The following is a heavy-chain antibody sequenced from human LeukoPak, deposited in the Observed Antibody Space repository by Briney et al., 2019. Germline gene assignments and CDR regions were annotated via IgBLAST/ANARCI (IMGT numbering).Heavy chain of an antibody. J-gene: IGHJ4*02. Sequence: SETLSLTCTVSGGSISSYYWSWIRQPPGKGLEWIGYIYYSGSTNYNPSLKSRVTISVDTSKNQFSLKLSSVTAADTAVYYCAIWDPRYSSDYFDYWGQGTLVSVSS. CDR3: AIWDPRYSSDYFDY. CDR1: GGSISSYY. V-gene: IGHV4-59*01. D-gene: IGHD6-25*01. CDR2: IYYSGST.